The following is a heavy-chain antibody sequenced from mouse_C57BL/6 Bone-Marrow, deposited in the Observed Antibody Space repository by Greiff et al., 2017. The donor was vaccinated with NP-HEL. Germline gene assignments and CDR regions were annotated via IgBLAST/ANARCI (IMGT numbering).Heavy chain of an antibody. CDR3: ALWVFDY. Sequence: VKLVESGPGLVAPSQSLSITCTVSGFSFTSYGVSWVRQPPGKGLEWLGVIWGDGSTNYHSALISSMSIRKDNTKSQVFVKLNSLQTDDTATYYRALWVFDYWGQGTTLTVSS. V-gene: IGHV2-3*01. CDR1: GFSFTSYG. D-gene: IGHD1-1*02. CDR2: IWGDGST. J-gene: IGHJ2*01.